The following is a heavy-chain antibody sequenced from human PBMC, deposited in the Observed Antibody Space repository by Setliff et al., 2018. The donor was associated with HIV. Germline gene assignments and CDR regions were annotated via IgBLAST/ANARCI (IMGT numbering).Heavy chain of an antibody. CDR1: GGSISSYY. CDR3: ARPVSKYFYGMDV. Sequence: PSETLSLTCNVSGGSISSYYWNWIRQSPGKGLQWIGYMYYSGGTTYNPSLKSRVAISADKSKNQFSLQLSSVTAADTAVYYCARPVSKYFYGMDVWGLGTTVTVSS. CDR2: MYYSGGT. D-gene: IGHD6-19*01. J-gene: IGHJ6*02. V-gene: IGHV4-59*01.